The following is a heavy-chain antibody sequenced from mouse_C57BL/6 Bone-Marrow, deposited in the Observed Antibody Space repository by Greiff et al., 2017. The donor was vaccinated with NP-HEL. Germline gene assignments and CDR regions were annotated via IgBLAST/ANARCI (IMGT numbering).Heavy chain of an antibody. J-gene: IGHJ3*01. CDR1: GYTFTSYW. V-gene: IGHV1-55*01. Sequence: QVQLQQPGAELVKPGASVKMSCKASGYTFTSYWITWVKQRPGQGLEWIGDIYPGSGSTNYNEKFKSKATLTGDTSSSTAYMQLSSLTSEDSAVYYCARDAYWGQGTLVTVSA. CDR2: IYPGSGST. CDR3: ARDAY.